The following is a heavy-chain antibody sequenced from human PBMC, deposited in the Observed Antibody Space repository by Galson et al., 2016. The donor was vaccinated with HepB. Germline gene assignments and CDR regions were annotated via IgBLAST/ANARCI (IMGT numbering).Heavy chain of an antibody. CDR1: GFTFRHFV. V-gene: IGHV3-23*01. J-gene: IGHJ5*02. D-gene: IGHD3-10*01. CDR2: ITGRGDST. CDR3: AKDSRGLLVRGYNWFDT. Sequence: SLRLSCAASGFTFRHFVMALVRQAPGKGLQWVSAITGRGDSTYYADSVKGRFSVSRDNSQNTLFLNMDNLRVEDTAVYFCAKDSRGLLVRGYNWFDTWGQGTLVTVSS.